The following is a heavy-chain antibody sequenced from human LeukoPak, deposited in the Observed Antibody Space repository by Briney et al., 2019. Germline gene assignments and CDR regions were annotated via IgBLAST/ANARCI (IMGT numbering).Heavy chain of an antibody. J-gene: IGHJ5*02. Sequence: SETLSLTCTVSGGPISSGGYYWSWIRQHPGKGLEWIGYIYYSGSTYYNPSLKSRVTISVDTSKNQFSLKLSSVTAADTAVYYCARRGSDDYGDYYYNWFDPWGQGTLVTVSS. CDR3: ARRGSDDYGDYYYNWFDP. D-gene: IGHD4-17*01. V-gene: IGHV4-31*03. CDR2: IYYSGST. CDR1: GGPISSGGYY.